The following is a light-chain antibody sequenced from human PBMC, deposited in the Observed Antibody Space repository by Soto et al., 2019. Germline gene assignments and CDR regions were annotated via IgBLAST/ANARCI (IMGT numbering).Light chain of an antibody. V-gene: IGLV1-47*01. CDR2: KNN. CDR3: AAWDDSLSGPGV. CDR1: SSNIGNFY. J-gene: IGLJ7*01. Sequence: QSALTQPPSASRTPGQRVTISCSGSSSNIGNFYVYWYQQLPGTAPKLLIYKNNQRPLGVPDRFSGSKSGTSASLAISGLRSEDEADYYCAAWDDSLSGPGVFGGGTQLTVL.